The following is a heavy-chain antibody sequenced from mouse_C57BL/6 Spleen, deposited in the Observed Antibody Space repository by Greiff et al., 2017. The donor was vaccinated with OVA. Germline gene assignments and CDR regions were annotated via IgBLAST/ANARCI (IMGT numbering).Heavy chain of an antibody. D-gene: IGHD2-14*01. Sequence: QVQLQQPGAELVMPGASVKLSCKASGYTFTSYWMHWVKQRPGQGLEWIGEIDPSDSYTNYNQKFKGKSTLTVDKSSSTAYMQLSSLTSEDSAVYYGARVRHGYAMDYWGRGTSVTVSS. CDR2: IDPSDSYT. V-gene: IGHV1-69*01. J-gene: IGHJ4*01. CDR3: ARVRHGYAMDY. CDR1: GYTFTSYW.